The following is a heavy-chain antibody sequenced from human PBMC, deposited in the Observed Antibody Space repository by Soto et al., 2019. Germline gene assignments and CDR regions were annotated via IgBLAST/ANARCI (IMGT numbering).Heavy chain of an antibody. CDR2: ISGSGVTT. D-gene: IGHD3-9*01. J-gene: IGHJ3*01. CDR3: ARERDDIGMGDGFEF. Sequence: EMQLLESGGDLVQPGGSLRLSCAASGFTLSNYAMTWVRQAPGKGLEYISAISGSGVTTYYADSMKGRSTISRDNSKNTLYLQMNSLRAEDTAVYYCARERDDIGMGDGFEFWGQGTVVTVSS. V-gene: IGHV3-23*01. CDR1: GFTLSNYA.